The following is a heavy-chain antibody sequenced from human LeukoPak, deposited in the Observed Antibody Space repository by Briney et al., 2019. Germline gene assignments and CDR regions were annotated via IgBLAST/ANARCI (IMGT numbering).Heavy chain of an antibody. D-gene: IGHD3-9*01. Sequence: SVKVSCKASGGTFSSYAISWVRQAPGQGLEWMGRIIPILGIANYAQKFQGRVTITADKSTSTAYMELSSLRSEDTAVYYCARDRPRLTGYDYWGQGTLVTVPS. CDR1: GGTFSSYA. V-gene: IGHV1-69*04. CDR3: ARDRPRLTGYDY. CDR2: IIPILGIA. J-gene: IGHJ4*02.